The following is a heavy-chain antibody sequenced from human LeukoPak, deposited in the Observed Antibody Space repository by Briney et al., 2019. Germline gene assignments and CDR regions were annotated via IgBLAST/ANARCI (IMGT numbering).Heavy chain of an antibody. CDR2: IWYDGSNK. CDR1: GFTFSSYG. CDR3: AHEYYYDSSGYQE. V-gene: IGHV3-33*01. D-gene: IGHD3-22*01. J-gene: IGHJ4*02. Sequence: GGSLRLSCAASGFTFSSYGMHWVRQAPGKGLEWVAVIWYDGSNKYYADSVKGRFTISRDNSKNTLYLQMNSLRAEDTAVYYCAHEYYYDSSGYQEWGQGTLVTVSS.